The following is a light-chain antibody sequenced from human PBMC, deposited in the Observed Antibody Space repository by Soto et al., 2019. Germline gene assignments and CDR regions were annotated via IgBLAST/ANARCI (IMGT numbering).Light chain of an antibody. CDR1: QNITNY. CDR3: QQYENIPT. J-gene: IGKJ5*01. Sequence: DIQMTQSPSSLSASVGDRDTITCQASQNITNYLSWYQQXPGRAPKLLIYDASNLEAGVPSRFRGSGSGTDFTFTISRLQPEDIASYYCQQYENIPTFGQGTRLEIK. V-gene: IGKV1-33*01. CDR2: DAS.